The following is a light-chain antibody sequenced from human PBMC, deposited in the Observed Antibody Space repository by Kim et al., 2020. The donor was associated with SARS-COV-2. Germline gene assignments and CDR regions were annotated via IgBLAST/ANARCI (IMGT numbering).Light chain of an antibody. J-gene: IGLJ1*01. Sequence: QSALTQPPSASGSPGQSVAISCTGTSSDIGGYNYVSWYQQHPGKAPRLIISEVSQRPSGVPDRFSGSKSGNTASLTISGLQAEDEADYYCNSYAGSNNHGFGTGTKVTVL. CDR1: SSDIGGYNY. CDR3: NSYAGSNNHG. V-gene: IGLV2-8*01. CDR2: EVS.